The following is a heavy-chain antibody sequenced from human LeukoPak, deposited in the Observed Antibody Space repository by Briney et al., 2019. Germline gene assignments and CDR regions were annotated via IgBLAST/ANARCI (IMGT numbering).Heavy chain of an antibody. J-gene: IGHJ4*02. CDR2: INAGNGNT. CDR3: ARASSGAAADFAFDY. V-gene: IGHV1-3*01. D-gene: IGHD6-13*01. Sequence: GASVNVSCKASGYTFTSYAMHWVRQAPGQRLEWMGWINAGNGNTKYSQKFQGRVTITRDTSASTAYMELSSLRSEDTAVYYCARASSGAAADFAFDYWGQGTLVTVSS. CDR1: GYTFTSYA.